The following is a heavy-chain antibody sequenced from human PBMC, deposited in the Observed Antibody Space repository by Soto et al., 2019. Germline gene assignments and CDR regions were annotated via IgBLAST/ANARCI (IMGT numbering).Heavy chain of an antibody. CDR3: VIDYDSSGYNSDY. J-gene: IGHJ4*02. D-gene: IGHD3-22*01. Sequence: GGSLRLSCAASGFTFSSYWMHWVRQVPGKGLVWVSRINSEGTGTIYADSVKGRFTISRDNAKNTLYLQMNSLRAEDTAVYYCVIDYDSSGYNSDYWGQGTSVSV. CDR1: GFTFSSYW. V-gene: IGHV3-74*01. CDR2: INSEGTGT.